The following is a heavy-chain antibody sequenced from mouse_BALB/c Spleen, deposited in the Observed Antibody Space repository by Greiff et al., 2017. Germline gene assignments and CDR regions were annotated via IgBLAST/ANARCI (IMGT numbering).Heavy chain of an antibody. Sequence: VQLKESGPGLVKPSQSLSLTCTVTGYSITSDYAWNWIRQFPGNKLEWMGYISYSGSTSYNPSLKSRISITRDTSKNQFFLQLNSVTTEDTATYYCARGGLLRAMDYWGQGTSVTVSS. CDR2: ISYSGST. V-gene: IGHV3-2*02. CDR3: ARGGLLRAMDY. D-gene: IGHD2-3*01. CDR1: GYSITSDYA. J-gene: IGHJ4*01.